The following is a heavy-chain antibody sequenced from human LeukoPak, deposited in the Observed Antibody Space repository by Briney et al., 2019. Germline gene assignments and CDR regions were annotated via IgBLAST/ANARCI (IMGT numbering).Heavy chain of an antibody. CDR2: IWYDGSNK. Sequence: PGRSLRLSCAAPGIPFSSFGMHWLRQAPGKGLEWVAFIWYDGSNKYYADSVKGRFTISRDNSKNTLYLQMNSLTAEDTAVYYCARDGTVTAGPFDPWGGGTLDTVSS. D-gene: IGHD4-17*01. V-gene: IGHV3-33*01. CDR3: ARDGTVTAGPFDP. CDR1: GIPFSSFG. J-gene: IGHJ5*02.